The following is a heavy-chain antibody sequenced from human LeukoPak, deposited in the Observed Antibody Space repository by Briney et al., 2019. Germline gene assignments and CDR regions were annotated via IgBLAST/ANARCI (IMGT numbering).Heavy chain of an antibody. CDR1: GFTVSSNS. D-gene: IGHD2-15*01. J-gene: IGHJ4*02. Sequence: SGGSLRLSCTVSGFTVSSNSMSWVRQAPGEGLEWVSFIYSDNTHYSDSVKGRFTISRDNSKNTLYLQMNSLRAEDTAVYYCASTQRGDYFDYWGQGTLVTVSS. V-gene: IGHV3-53*01. CDR2: IYSDNT. CDR3: ASTQRGDYFDY.